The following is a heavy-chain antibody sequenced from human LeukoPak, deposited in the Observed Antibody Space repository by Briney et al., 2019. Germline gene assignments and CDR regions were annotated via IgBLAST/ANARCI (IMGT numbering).Heavy chain of an antibody. Sequence: SSETLSLTCAVYGGSFSGYYWSWIRQPPGKGLEWIGEINHSGSTNYNPSLKSRATISVDTSKNQFSLKLSSVTAADTAVYYCARGAERRDSSFDYWGQGTLVTVSS. D-gene: IGHD2-21*01. CDR2: INHSGST. V-gene: IGHV4-34*01. CDR3: ARGAERRDSSFDY. CDR1: GGSFSGYY. J-gene: IGHJ4*02.